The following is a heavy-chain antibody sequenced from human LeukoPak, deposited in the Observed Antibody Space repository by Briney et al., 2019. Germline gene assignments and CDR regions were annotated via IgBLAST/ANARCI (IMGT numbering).Heavy chain of an antibody. D-gene: IGHD6-13*01. CDR3: VLGGGSSWSFDY. V-gene: IGHV3-9*03. Sequence: PGRSVRLSCVASGFILDDYAMHWVRQAPGRGVEGVSGISWNCGSIGLSDSVKGRFTTSRDNAKNSLYLQMNSLRAEDMALYSCVLGGGSSWSFDYWGQGTLVTV. J-gene: IGHJ4*02. CDR1: GFILDDYA. CDR2: ISWNCGSI.